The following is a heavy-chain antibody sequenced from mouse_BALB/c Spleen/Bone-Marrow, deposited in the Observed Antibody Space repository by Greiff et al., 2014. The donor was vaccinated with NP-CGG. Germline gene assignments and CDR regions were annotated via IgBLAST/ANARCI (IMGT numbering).Heavy chain of an antibody. CDR1: GYTFTNSW. CDR3: ANSRTAFPY. CDR2: IDPGTDYT. Sequence: QVQLQQSGAELAKPGASVKMSCKASGYTFTNSWMHWVKQRPGQGLEWIGYIDPGTDYTEYDQKFKDKATLTADRSSSTAYMQLIGLISDDSAVYFFANSRTAFPYWGQGTLVTVSA. J-gene: IGHJ3*01. V-gene: IGHV1-7*01. D-gene: IGHD4-1*01.